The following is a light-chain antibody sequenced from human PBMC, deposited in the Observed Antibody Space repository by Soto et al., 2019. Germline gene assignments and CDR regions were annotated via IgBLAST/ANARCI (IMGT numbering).Light chain of an antibody. CDR2: GAS. J-gene: IGKJ4*01. Sequence: EIGLTQSPGTLSLSPGERATLSCRASQSVSSSYLAWYQQKPGQAPRLLIYGASSRATGIPDRFSGSGSGTDFTLTISRLETEDFAAYYCQQYDSSPLTFGGGTKVESK. CDR3: QQYDSSPLT. V-gene: IGKV3-20*01. CDR1: QSVSSSY.